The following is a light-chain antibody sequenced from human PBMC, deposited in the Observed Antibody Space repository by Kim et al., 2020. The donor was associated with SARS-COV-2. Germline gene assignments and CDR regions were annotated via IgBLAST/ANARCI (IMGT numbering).Light chain of an antibody. V-gene: IGLV6-57*04. CDR2: EDD. CDR3: QSYNRSNVV. Sequence: LTQPHSVSESPGKTVTISCTRSSGSIDDNYVQWYQQRLGGVPTTVIYEDDQRPSGVSDRFSGSIDNSSNSASLTISGLKTEDEADYYCQSYNRSNVVFGGGTQLTVL. CDR1: SGSIDDNY. J-gene: IGLJ2*01.